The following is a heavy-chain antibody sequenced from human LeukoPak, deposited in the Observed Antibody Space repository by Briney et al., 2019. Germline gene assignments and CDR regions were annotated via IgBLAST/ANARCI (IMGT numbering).Heavy chain of an antibody. CDR3: AKLVVLITNGDY. J-gene: IGHJ4*02. CDR1: GFIFSSYA. CDR2: ISGSGGST. D-gene: IGHD3-22*01. V-gene: IGHV3-23*01. Sequence: GGSLRLSCAASGFIFSSYAMSWVRQAPGKGLEWVSAISGSGGSTYYADSVKGRSTISRDNSKNTLYLQMNSLRAEDTAVYYCAKLVVLITNGDYWGQGTLVTVSS.